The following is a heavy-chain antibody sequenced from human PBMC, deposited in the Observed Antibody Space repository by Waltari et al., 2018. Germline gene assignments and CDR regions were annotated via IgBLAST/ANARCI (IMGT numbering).Heavy chain of an antibody. J-gene: IGHJ3*02. CDR3: AREIGPGAFDI. CDR1: GFTFSSYA. D-gene: IGHD2-21*01. Sequence: QVQLVESGGGVVQPGRSLRLSCAASGFTFSSYAMHWVRQAPGKGLEWVEVISYDGSNKYYADSVKGRFTISRDNSKNTLYLQMNSLRAEDTAVYYCAREIGPGAFDIWGQGTMVTVSS. CDR2: ISYDGSNK. V-gene: IGHV3-30*01.